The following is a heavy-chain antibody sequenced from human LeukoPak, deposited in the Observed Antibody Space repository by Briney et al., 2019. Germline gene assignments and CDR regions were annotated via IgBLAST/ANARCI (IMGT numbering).Heavy chain of an antibody. J-gene: IGHJ4*02. D-gene: IGHD3-9*01. CDR2: INHSGST. CDR3: ARAGRYFDQGYFDY. V-gene: IGHV4-34*01. CDR1: GGSFSGYY. Sequence: PSETLSLTCAVYGGSFSGYYWSWIRQPPGKGLEWIGEINHSGSTNYNPSLKSRVTISVDTSKNQFPLKLSSVTAADTAVCYCARAGRYFDQGYFDYWGQGTLVTVSS.